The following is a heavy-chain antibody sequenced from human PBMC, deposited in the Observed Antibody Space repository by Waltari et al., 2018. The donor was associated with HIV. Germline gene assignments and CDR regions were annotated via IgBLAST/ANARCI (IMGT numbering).Heavy chain of an antibody. D-gene: IGHD2-15*01. J-gene: IGHJ4*02. Sequence: VQLVQSGAEVKKPGASVTVSCKASGYTFTSYAIPWVRRAPGQRPEWVAWVNPHNGNTKYSRKFQARVTVARDESAETAYMVLTTVRFEDTAIYYCVRGPACSGVTCYSVFDLWGQGTPVSVTS. CDR3: VRGPACSGVTCYSVFDL. V-gene: IGHV1-3*01. CDR2: VNPHNGNT. CDR1: GYTFTSYA.